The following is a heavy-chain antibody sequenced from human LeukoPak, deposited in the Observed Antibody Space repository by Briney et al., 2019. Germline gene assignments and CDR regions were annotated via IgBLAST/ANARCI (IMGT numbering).Heavy chain of an antibody. D-gene: IGHD3-10*01. Sequence: PSETLSLTCAVYGGSFSGYYWSWIRQPPGKGLEWIGGINHSGSTNYNPSLKSRVTISVDTSKNQFSLKLSSVTAADTAVYYCASGMVRGEDYFDYWGQGTLVTVSS. CDR1: GGSFSGYY. V-gene: IGHV4-34*01. CDR3: ASGMVRGEDYFDY. J-gene: IGHJ4*02. CDR2: INHSGST.